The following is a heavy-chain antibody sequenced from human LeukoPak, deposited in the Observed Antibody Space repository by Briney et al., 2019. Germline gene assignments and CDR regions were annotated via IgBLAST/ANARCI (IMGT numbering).Heavy chain of an antibody. Sequence: GGSLRLSCSASGFTFSTYAMSWVRQAPGKGLEWVSTTTGSTGSTYYADSLKGRFTISRDNSKNTLYLQMSSLRAEDTAVYYCAKRGYCSGTNCYHYFDYWGQGTLVTVSS. CDR1: GFTFSTYA. CDR3: AKRGYCSGTNCYHYFDY. CDR2: TTGSTGST. J-gene: IGHJ4*02. D-gene: IGHD2-2*01. V-gene: IGHV3-23*01.